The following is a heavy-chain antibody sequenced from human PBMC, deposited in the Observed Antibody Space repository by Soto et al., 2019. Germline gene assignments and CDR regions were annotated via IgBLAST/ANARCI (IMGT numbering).Heavy chain of an antibody. J-gene: IGHJ4*02. V-gene: IGHV4-31*03. CDR3: SRGILV. Sequence: QVQLQESGPGLVEASQTLSLTCTVSGGSINSDGYCWSWIRQHPGKGLDWIGCISYGGSTSYNPSLKSRVTISVDTSKNQFSLKLTSVTAADTTVYYCSRGILVWGQGALITVSS. CDR1: GGSINSDGYC. D-gene: IGHD5-18*01. CDR2: ISYGGST.